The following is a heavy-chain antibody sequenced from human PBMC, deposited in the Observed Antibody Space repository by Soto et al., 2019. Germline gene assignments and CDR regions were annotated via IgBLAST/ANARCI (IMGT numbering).Heavy chain of an antibody. V-gene: IGHV4-59*01. Sequence: PSETLSLTCTVSGGSISGYFWSWIRQPPGKGLEWIGYIYYSGSTNYNPSLKSRVTISVDTSKNQFSLKLSSVTAADTAVYYCARVRQWRTIAVAGPFDYWGQGTQVTVSS. CDR1: GGSISGYF. D-gene: IGHD6-19*01. CDR3: ARVRQWRTIAVAGPFDY. CDR2: IYYSGST. J-gene: IGHJ4*02.